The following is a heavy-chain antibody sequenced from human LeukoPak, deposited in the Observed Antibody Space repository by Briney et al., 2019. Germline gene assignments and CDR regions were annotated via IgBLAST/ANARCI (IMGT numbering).Heavy chain of an antibody. CDR1: GFTFSSYA. J-gene: IGHJ6*03. Sequence: PGGSLRLSCAASGFTFSSYAMSWVRQAPGKGLEWVSAISGSGGSTYYADSVKGRFTISRDNSKNTLYLQMNSLRAEDTAVYYCVKPEYEVVIYYYYMDVWGKGTTVTVSS. D-gene: IGHD3-22*01. V-gene: IGHV3-23*01. CDR2: ISGSGGST. CDR3: VKPEYEVVIYYYYMDV.